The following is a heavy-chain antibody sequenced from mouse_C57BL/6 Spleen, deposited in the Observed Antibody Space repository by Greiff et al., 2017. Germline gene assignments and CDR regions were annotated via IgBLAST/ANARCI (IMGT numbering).Heavy chain of an antibody. J-gene: IGHJ2*01. CDR3: ARYPYYYGSSYFDY. CDR2: IYPGGGYT. Sequence: QVQLQQSGAELVRPGTSVKMSCKASGYTFTNYWIGWAKQRPGHGLEWIGDIYPGGGYTNYNEKFKGKATLTADKSSSTAYMQFSSLTSEDSAIYDCARYPYYYGSSYFDYWGQGTTLTVSS. D-gene: IGHD1-1*01. CDR1: GYTFTNYW. V-gene: IGHV1-63*01.